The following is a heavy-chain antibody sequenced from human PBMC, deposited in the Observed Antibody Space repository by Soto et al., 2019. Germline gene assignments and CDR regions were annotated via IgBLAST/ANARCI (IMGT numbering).Heavy chain of an antibody. CDR1: GYTFTSYG. J-gene: IGHJ4*02. Sequence: DSVKVSCKASGYTFTSYGISWVRQAPGQGLELMGWISAYNGNTNYAQKLQGRVTMTTXXXXXXAXMXLXXXGSDXTAVYYCAGERAVRGVLVYWGQGILITVSS. V-gene: IGHV1-18*04. CDR2: ISAYNGNT. CDR3: AGERAVRGVLVY. D-gene: IGHD3-10*01.